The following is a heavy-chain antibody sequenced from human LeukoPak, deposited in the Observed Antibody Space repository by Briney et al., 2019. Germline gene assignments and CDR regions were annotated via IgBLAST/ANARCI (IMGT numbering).Heavy chain of an antibody. D-gene: IGHD1-26*01. J-gene: IGHJ4*02. CDR1: GFTFNTYG. CDR3: ARVGGSSVWYYFDY. V-gene: IGHV3-33*01. Sequence: PGRSLRLSCAASGFTFNTYGMHWVRQAPGKGLEWVAVIWYDGSNKYYADPVKGRFTISRDNSKNTLYLQMNSLRAEDTAIYYCARVGGSSVWYYFDYWGQGTLVTVSS. CDR2: IWYDGSNK.